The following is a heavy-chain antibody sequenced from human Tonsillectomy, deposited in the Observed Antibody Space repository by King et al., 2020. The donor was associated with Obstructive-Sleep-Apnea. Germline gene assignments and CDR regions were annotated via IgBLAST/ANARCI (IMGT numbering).Heavy chain of an antibody. D-gene: IGHD3-10*01. Sequence: VQLVESGGGVVQPGRSLRLSCAASGFTFSTYAMHWVRQAPGKGLEWVALMSYDGSNKYYADSVKGRFSISRDNSRNTLYLQMNSLRAEDTAVYYCARASNYYGSGTYYLYYYGMDVWGQGTTVAVSS. V-gene: IGHV3-30*04. CDR2: MSYDGSNK. J-gene: IGHJ6*02. CDR3: ARASNYYGSGTYYLYYYGMDV. CDR1: GFTFSTYA.